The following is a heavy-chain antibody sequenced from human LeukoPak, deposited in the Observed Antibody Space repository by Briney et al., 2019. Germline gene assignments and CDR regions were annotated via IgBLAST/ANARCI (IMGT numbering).Heavy chain of an antibody. Sequence: SETLSLTCTVSGGSISSGDYYWSWIRQPPGKGLEWIGYIYYSGSTYYNPSLKSRVTISVDTSKNQFSLKLSSVTAADTAVYYCARGQKWELGPGVDPWGQGTLVTVSS. J-gene: IGHJ5*02. D-gene: IGHD1-26*01. CDR2: IYYSGST. CDR1: GGSISSGDYY. V-gene: IGHV4-30-4*08. CDR3: ARGQKWELGPGVDP.